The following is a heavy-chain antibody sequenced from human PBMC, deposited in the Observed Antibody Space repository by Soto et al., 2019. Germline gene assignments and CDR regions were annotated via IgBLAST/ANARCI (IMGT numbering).Heavy chain of an antibody. V-gene: IGHV3-13*01. D-gene: IGHD3-10*01. J-gene: IGHJ6*02. CDR2: IGSAGDT. CDR3: ARGYYSSGFYRYGGGV. Sequence: EVQLVESGGGLVQPGGSLRLSCAASGVTFRSYDMHWVRQSPGKGLEWVSAIGSAGDTYYLGAVKGRFTISRDNAENSLDLQMTSMRVEVTAVYYGARGYYSSGFYRYGGGVWGQGTTVTVSS. CDR1: GVTFRSYD.